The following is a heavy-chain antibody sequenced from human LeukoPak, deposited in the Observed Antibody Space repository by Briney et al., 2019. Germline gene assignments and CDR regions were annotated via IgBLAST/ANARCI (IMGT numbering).Heavy chain of an antibody. Sequence: ASVKVSCKASGYTFTSYGISWVRQAPGQGLEWMGWISAYNGNTSYAQKLQCRVTMTTDTSTSTAYMELRSLRSDDTAVYYCARIGITIFGVVIISINDFDYWGQGTLVTVSS. V-gene: IGHV1-18*01. D-gene: IGHD3-3*01. CDR2: ISAYNGNT. CDR1: GYTFTSYG. CDR3: ARIGITIFGVVIISINDFDY. J-gene: IGHJ4*02.